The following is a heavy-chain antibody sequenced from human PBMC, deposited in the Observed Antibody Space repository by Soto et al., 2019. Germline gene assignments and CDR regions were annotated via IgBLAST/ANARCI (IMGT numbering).Heavy chain of an antibody. CDR2: IRAYNGNT. Sequence: ASVKVSCKASGYTFTSYGISWVRQAPGQGLEWMGWIRAYNGNTNYAQKLQGRVTMTTDTSTSTAYMELRSLRSDDTAVYYCARALGYCSSTSCRVPYYFDYWGQGTLVTVSS. V-gene: IGHV1-18*01. CDR3: ARALGYCSSTSCRVPYYFDY. J-gene: IGHJ4*02. CDR1: GYTFTSYG. D-gene: IGHD2-2*01.